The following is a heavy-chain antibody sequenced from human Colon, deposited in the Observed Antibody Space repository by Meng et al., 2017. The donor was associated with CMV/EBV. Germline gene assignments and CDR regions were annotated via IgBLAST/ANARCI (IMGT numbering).Heavy chain of an antibody. CDR1: GGSLSDYY. D-gene: IGHD5-18*01. V-gene: IGHV4-34*01. J-gene: IGHJ4*02. CDR2: INRVGRT. CDR3: ARGGATPMVLRY. Sequence: TCAVYGGSLSDYYRSWVRQAPGKGLEWIGEINRVGRTNYNPSLKNRVSILVDTSKNQFSLILNSVTAADTAVYYCARGGATPMVLRYWGQGTLVTVSS.